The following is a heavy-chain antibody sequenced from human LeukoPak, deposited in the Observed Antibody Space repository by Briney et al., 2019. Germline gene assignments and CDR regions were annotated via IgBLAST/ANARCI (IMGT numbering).Heavy chain of an antibody. CDR2: LYTSGST. V-gene: IGHV4-4*09. Sequence: SETLSLTCTVSGGSISGYYWGWIRQPPGKGLEWIGYLYTSGSTNYNPSLKSRVTISVDTSKNQFSLKLSSVTAADTAVYYCARLEPPADWFDPWGQGTLVTVSS. CDR3: ARLEPPADWFDP. CDR1: GGSISGYY. J-gene: IGHJ5*02.